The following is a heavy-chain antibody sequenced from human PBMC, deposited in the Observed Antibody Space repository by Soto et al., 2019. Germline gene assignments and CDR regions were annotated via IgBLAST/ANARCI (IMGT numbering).Heavy chain of an antibody. V-gene: IGHV3-11*01. J-gene: IGHJ4*02. Sequence: GGSLRLSCGASGFTFSDYYMSWIRQAPGKGRQWVSYISSSGTTIYYADSVKGRFTISRDNAKNSLCLQMNSLSAEATAVYYCARVTFYYASSGSPDSTHYWGQATLVPLSS. CDR3: ARVTFYYASSGSPDSTHY. D-gene: IGHD3-22*01. CDR2: ISSSGTTI. CDR1: GFTFSDYY.